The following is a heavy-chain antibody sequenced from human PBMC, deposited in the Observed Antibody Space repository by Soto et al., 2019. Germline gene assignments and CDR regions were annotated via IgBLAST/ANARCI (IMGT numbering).Heavy chain of an antibody. CDR3: FPLGGGSGS. J-gene: IGHJ5*02. V-gene: IGHV3-7*01. CDR1: GFALSNDW. D-gene: IGHD3-16*01. CDR2: INPDGGQK. Sequence: EVQLVESGGGLVQPGGSLRLSCTASGFALSNDWMNWVRQAPGKGLEWVANINPDGGQKQYVDSVKGRFTVSRDNAKKSLFLQMNSLRAEDTALYFCFPLGGGSGSWGQGTLVTVSS.